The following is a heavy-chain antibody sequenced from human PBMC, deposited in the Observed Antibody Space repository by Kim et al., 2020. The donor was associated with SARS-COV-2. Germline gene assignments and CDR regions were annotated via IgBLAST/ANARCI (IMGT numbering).Heavy chain of an antibody. D-gene: IGHD4-17*01. CDR1: GYTFTSYY. J-gene: IGHJ6*01. CDR3: ARDLTVTTQYYYDYYGMDV. Sequence: ASVKVSCKASGYTFTSYYMHWVRQAPGQGLEWMGLINPSGGNTNYEQKFQGRVTMTRATSTSTVYMELSSLRSEDTAVYYFARDLTVTTQYYYDYYGMDV. CDR2: INPSGGNT. V-gene: IGHV1-46*03.